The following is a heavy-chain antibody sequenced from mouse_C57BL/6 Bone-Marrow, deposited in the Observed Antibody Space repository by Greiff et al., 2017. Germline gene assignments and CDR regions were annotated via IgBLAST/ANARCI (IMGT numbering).Heavy chain of an antibody. V-gene: IGHV5-17*01. D-gene: IGHD1-1*01. J-gene: IGHJ1*03. CDR3: AFYGSRDWYFDV. CDR2: ISSGSSTI. CDR1: GFTFSDYG. Sequence: EVKLVESGGGLVKPGGSLKLSCAASGFTFSDYGMHWVRQAPEKGLEWVAYISSGSSTIYYADTVKGRFTISRDNAKNTMFLQMNSMRSKDEATYYCAFYGSRDWYFDVWGTGTTVTVSS.